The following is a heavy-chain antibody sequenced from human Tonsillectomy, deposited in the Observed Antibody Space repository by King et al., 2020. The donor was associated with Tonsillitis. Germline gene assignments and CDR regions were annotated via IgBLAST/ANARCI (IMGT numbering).Heavy chain of an antibody. CDR2: INTSDGSA. CDR1: GYTLTSYN. J-gene: IGHJ4*02. CDR3: IRRSSGWPD. D-gene: IGHD6-19*01. Sequence: VQLVESGAEVKKPGASVKISCKASGYTLTSYNMHWVRQAPGQGLEWMGVINTSDGSAKYAQKFQGRVTMTRDTSTSTVNMELSSLTSEDTALYYCIRRSSGWPDWGQGTLVTVSS. V-gene: IGHV1-46*01.